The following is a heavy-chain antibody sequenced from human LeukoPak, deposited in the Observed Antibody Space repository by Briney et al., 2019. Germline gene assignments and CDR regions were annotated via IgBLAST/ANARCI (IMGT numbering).Heavy chain of an antibody. Sequence: PGGSLRLFCKASGFAFSNYWMTWVRQAPGKGLEWVANIKQDGSEKHYVDSVKGRFTISRDNANNSLYLQINSLRADDTALYYCARDPYYFDSSGNDIWGQGTMVTVSS. CDR1: GFAFSNYW. D-gene: IGHD3-22*01. V-gene: IGHV3-7*01. CDR2: IKQDGSEK. J-gene: IGHJ3*02. CDR3: ARDPYYFDSSGNDI.